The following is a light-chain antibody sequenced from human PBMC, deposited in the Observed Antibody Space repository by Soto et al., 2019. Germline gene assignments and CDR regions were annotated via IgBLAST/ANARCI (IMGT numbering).Light chain of an antibody. CDR1: QSVTSNY. CDR2: GAS. V-gene: IGKV3-20*01. J-gene: IGKJ1*01. CDR3: QQYGSSPLA. Sequence: ALAQSPVALSLSPGERATLSCRASQSVTSNYLAWYQQKPGQAPRLLIFGASIRDTGIPDSFSGSGSGTDFTLTISRLEPEDFAVYYCQQYGSSPLAFGQGTKVDIK.